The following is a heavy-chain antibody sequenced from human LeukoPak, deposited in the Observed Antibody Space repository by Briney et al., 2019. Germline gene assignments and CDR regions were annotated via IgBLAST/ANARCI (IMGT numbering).Heavy chain of an antibody. J-gene: IGHJ4*02. D-gene: IGHD6-19*01. Sequence: SETLSLTCTVSGGSISSYYWSWIRQSPGKGLEWIGYIYYSGSTNYNPSLKSRVTISVDTSKNQFSLKLSSVTAADTAVYYCARDPLRGSGFDYWGQGTLVTVSS. CDR1: GGSISSYY. CDR3: ARDPLRGSGFDY. CDR2: IYYSGST. V-gene: IGHV4-59*01.